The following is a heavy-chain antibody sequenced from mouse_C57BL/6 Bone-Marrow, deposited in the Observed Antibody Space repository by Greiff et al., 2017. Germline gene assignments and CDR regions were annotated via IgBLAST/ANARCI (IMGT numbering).Heavy chain of an antibody. CDR3: ARKGRFAY. CDR2: IWSGGST. J-gene: IGHJ3*01. Sequence: VKLVESGPGLVQPSQSLSITCTVSGFSLTSYGVHWVRQVPGKGLEWLGVIWSGGSTDYNAAFISRRSISKDNSKSQVFFKMNSLQADDTAVYYCARKGRFAYWGQGTLVTVSA. V-gene: IGHV2-2*01. D-gene: IGHD3-3*01. CDR1: GFSLTSYG.